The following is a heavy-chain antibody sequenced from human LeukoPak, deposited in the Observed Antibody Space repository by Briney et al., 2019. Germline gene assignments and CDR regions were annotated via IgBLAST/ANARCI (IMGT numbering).Heavy chain of an antibody. V-gene: IGHV1-46*01. CDR2: INPRGGST. CDR1: GYTFTSYY. D-gene: IGHD6-6*01. J-gene: IGHJ5*02. Sequence: ASVKVSCKASGYTFTSYYMHWVRQAPGQGLEWMGTINPRGGSTSYALKFQGRVTMTRDRSTSTVYMELSSLRSEDTAVYYCARDAGGPYINSSEWFDPWGQGTLVTVSS. CDR3: ARDAGGPYINSSEWFDP.